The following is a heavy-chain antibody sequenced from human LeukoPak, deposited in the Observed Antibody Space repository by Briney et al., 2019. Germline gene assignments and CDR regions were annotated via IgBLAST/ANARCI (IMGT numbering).Heavy chain of an antibody. Sequence: ASVTVSRKASGYTLSSYGYCWVRLAPAQGREWMGLISAYHGNTNYEQQLQGRVTMTTDTSTSTAYMELRSLRSDDTAVYYCARGPAGQQLVGSWFDTWGQGTLVTVSS. J-gene: IGHJ5*02. D-gene: IGHD6-13*01. V-gene: IGHV1-18*04. CDR1: GYTLSSYG. CDR3: ARGPAGQQLVGSWFDT. CDR2: ISAYHGNT.